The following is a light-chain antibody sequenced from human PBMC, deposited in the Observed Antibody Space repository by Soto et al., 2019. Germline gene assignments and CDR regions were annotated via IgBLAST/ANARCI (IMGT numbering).Light chain of an antibody. CDR2: DNN. V-gene: IGLV1-51*01. CDR3: GTWDRSLDSHYV. J-gene: IGLJ1*01. Sequence: QSVLTQPPSVSATPGQKVTISCSGSSSNIGNNYVSWYQQLPGTPPTLLIYDNNKRPSGIPDRFSGSKSGTSATLGITGLQTGDEAEYYCGTWDRSLDSHYVFGTGTKVTVL. CDR1: SSNIGNNY.